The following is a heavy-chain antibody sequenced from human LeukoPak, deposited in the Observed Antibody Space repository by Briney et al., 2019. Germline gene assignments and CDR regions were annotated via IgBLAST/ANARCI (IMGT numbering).Heavy chain of an antibody. V-gene: IGHV3-48*01. J-gene: IGHJ6*03. Sequence: GGSLRLSCAASGFTFSSYSMNWVRQAPGKGLEWVSYISSSSSTIYYAYSVKGRFTISRDNAKNSLYLQMNSLRAEDTAVYYCARVSEMATPGVFYYYMDVWGQRDHGHRLL. CDR1: GFTFSSYS. D-gene: IGHD5-24*01. CDR2: ISSSSSTI. CDR3: ARVSEMATPGVFYYYMDV.